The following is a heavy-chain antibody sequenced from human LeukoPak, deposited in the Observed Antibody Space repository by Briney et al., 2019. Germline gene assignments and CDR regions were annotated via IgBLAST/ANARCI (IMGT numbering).Heavy chain of an antibody. D-gene: IGHD6-13*01. J-gene: IGHJ4*02. CDR1: GGTFCSYA. V-gene: IGHV1-69*13. CDR3: ASTHSSSWYMDDY. CDR2: IIPIFGTA. Sequence: SVKVSCKASGGTFCSYAISWVRQAPGQGLEWMGGIIPIFGTANYAQKFQGRVTITADESTSTAYMELSSLRSEDTAVYYCASTHSSSWYMDDYWGQGTLVTVSS.